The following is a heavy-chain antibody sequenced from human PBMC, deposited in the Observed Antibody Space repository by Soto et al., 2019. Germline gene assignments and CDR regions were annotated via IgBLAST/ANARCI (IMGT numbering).Heavy chain of an antibody. CDR1: GFTFSSYA. D-gene: IGHD4-17*01. CDR2: ISYDGSNK. J-gene: IGHJ3*02. Sequence: GGSLRLSCAASGFTFSSYAMHWVRQAPGKGLEWVAVISYDGSNKYYADSVKGRFTISRDNSKNTLYLQMNSLRAEDTAVYYCARGSAGDYVLMDAFDIWGQGTMVTVSS. V-gene: IGHV3-30-3*01. CDR3: ARGSAGDYVLMDAFDI.